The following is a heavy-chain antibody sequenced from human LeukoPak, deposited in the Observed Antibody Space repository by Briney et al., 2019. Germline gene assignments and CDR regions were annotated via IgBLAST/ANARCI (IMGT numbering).Heavy chain of an antibody. J-gene: IGHJ4*02. CDR2: IYYSGST. D-gene: IGHD6-13*01. CDR3: ARAMGGAGTVTDY. Sequence: SETLSLTCTVSGGSIKSYYWSWIRQPPGKGLEWIGQIYYSGSTNYNPSLKSRVTISLDTSKNQSSLKLNSVTAADTAVYYCARAMGGAGTVTDYWGQGTLVTVSS. CDR1: GGSIKSYY. V-gene: IGHV4-59*01.